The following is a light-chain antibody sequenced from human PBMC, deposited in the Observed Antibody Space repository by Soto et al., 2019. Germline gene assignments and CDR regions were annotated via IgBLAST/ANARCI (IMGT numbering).Light chain of an antibody. CDR1: SSNIGTNT. CDR2: SNN. V-gene: IGLV1-44*01. CDR3: ASWDDSLSAVV. J-gene: IGLJ2*01. Sequence: QSVLTQPPSASETPGQRVTVSCSGGSSNIGTNTVNWYQQLPGTAPKLLIYSNNQRPSGVPGRFSGSKSGTSASLAISGLQSEDEADYYCASWDDSLSAVVFGGGTKLTVL.